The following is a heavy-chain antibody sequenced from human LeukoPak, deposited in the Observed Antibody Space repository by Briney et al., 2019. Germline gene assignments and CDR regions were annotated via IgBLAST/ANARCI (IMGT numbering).Heavy chain of an antibody. J-gene: IGHJ6*03. Sequence: SETLSLTCTVSGGSISSSSYYWGWIRQPPGKGLEWIGSIYYSGSTYYNPSLKSRVTISVDTSKNQFSLKLSSVTAADTAVYYCARAQYSSGSYHYYYYMDVWGKGTTVTISS. CDR2: IYYSGST. CDR1: GGSISSSSYY. D-gene: IGHD6-19*01. CDR3: ARAQYSSGSYHYYYYMDV. V-gene: IGHV4-39*07.